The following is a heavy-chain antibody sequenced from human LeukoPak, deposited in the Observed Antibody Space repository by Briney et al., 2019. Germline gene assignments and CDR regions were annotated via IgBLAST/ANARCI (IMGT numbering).Heavy chain of an antibody. CDR1: GFTFSDSY. V-gene: IGHV3-11*01. D-gene: IGHD5-18*01. Sequence: PGGSLRLSCAASGFTFSDSYMSWIRQAPGKGLEWVSYISSGGSTIYYADSVKGRFTISRDNAKNSLYLQMNSLRSEDTAVYYCASSGPTRQLWLRPVSPYYYYYMDVWGKGTTVTVSS. CDR3: ASSGPTRQLWLRPVSPYYYYYMDV. J-gene: IGHJ6*03. CDR2: ISSGGSTI.